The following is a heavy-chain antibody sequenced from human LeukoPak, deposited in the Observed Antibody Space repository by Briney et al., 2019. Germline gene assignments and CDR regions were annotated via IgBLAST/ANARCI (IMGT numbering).Heavy chain of an antibody. Sequence: PSETLSLTCTVSGGSISSYYWSWIRQPPGKGLEWIGYIYYSGSTNYNPSLKSRVTISVDTSKNQFSLKLSSVTAADTAVYYCARSTAIPVFIDYWGQGTLVTVSS. CDR2: IYYSGST. V-gene: IGHV4-59*01. J-gene: IGHJ4*02. D-gene: IGHD2-21*02. CDR1: GGSISSYY. CDR3: ARSTAIPVFIDY.